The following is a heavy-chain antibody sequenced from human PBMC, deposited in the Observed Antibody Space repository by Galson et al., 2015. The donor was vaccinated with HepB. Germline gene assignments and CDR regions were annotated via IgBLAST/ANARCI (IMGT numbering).Heavy chain of an antibody. D-gene: IGHD5-12*01. J-gene: IGHJ4*02. CDR3: ARDLGDIVATIFVDY. V-gene: IGHV1-18*04. Sequence: SVKVSCKASGYTFTDFGISWVRQAPGQGLEWMGWISAYNGNTNTNYAQKFQGRVTMTTDTSTSTAYMELRSLRSDDTAVYYCARDLGDIVATIFVDYWGQGTLVTVSS. CDR1: GYTFTDFG. CDR2: ISAYNGNTNT.